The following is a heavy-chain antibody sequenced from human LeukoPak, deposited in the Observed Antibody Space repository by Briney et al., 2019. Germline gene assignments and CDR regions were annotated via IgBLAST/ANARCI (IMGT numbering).Heavy chain of an antibody. Sequence: GASVKVSCKASGGTFSSYAISWVRQAPGQGLERMGGIIPIFGTANYAQKFQGRVTIAADESTSTAYMELSSLRSEDTAVYYCARSRSGYDFWSGYYLDYWGQGTLVTVSS. CDR1: GGTFSSYA. V-gene: IGHV1-69*13. CDR2: IIPIFGTA. J-gene: IGHJ4*02. CDR3: ARSRSGYDFWSGYYLDY. D-gene: IGHD3-3*01.